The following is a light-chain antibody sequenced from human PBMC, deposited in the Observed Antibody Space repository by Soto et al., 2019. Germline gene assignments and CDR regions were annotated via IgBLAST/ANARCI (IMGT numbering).Light chain of an antibody. J-gene: IGLJ2*01. V-gene: IGLV2-14*03. CDR1: SSDVGAYNY. CDR3: SSFTVMNTQV. CDR2: DVN. Sequence: QSALTQPASVSEFPGQSVTISCIGTSSDVGAYNYVSWYQQHPGKAPKLIIFDVNRRPSGISNRFSGSKSGNTASLTVSGLQADDEADYYCSSFTVMNTQVFGGGTKLTV.